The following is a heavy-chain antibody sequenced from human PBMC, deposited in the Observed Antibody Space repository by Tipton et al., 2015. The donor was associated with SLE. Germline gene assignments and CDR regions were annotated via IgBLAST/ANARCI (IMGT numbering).Heavy chain of an antibody. Sequence: TLSLTCAVSGGSISSGGYSWSWIRQPPGKGLEWIGSIYYSGSTYYNPSLKSRVTISVDTSKNQFSLKLSSVTAADTAVYYCATTGFDIWGQGTMVTVSS. V-gene: IGHV4-30-2*03. CDR3: ATTGFDI. J-gene: IGHJ3*02. D-gene: IGHD2-8*02. CDR1: GGSISSGGYS. CDR2: IYYSGST.